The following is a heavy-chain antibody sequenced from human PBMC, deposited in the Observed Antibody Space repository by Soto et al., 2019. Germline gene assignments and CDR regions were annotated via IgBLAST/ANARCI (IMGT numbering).Heavy chain of an antibody. CDR2: IKDDVTDK. V-gene: IGHV3-7*02. D-gene: IGHD4-17*01. CDR1: GFIFDSYY. J-gene: IGHJ4*02. Sequence: GGSLRLSCSASGFIFDSYYMSWSRETPGKGLEWVANIKDDVTDKYYMDSVTGRFTISRDNTKNSLYLQMNNLRVEDTAVYYCARRYGGTLDYWGQGTLVTVSS. CDR3: ARRYGGTLDY.